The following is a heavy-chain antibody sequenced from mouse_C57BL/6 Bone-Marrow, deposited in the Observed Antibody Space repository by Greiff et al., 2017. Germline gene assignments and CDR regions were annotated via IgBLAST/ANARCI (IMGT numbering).Heavy chain of an antibody. D-gene: IGHD1-1*01. Sequence: EVQRVESGGGLVKPGGSLKLSCAASGFTFSDYGMHWVSQAPEKGLEWVAYISSGSSTIYYADTVKGRFTISRDNAKNTLFLQMTSLRSEDTAMYYCARRYYVGFAYWGQGTLVTVSA. CDR2: ISSGSSTI. J-gene: IGHJ3*01. CDR3: ARRYYVGFAY. V-gene: IGHV5-17*01. CDR1: GFTFSDYG.